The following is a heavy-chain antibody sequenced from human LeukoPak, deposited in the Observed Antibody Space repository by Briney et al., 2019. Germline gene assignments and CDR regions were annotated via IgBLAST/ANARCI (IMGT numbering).Heavy chain of an antibody. CDR1: GFTFSSYA. V-gene: IGHV3-21*01. CDR3: ASLPDYGDNALYWYFDL. J-gene: IGHJ2*01. CDR2: ISSSSSYI. D-gene: IGHD4-17*01. Sequence: PGGSLRLSCAASGFTFSSYAMSWIRQAPGKGLEWVSSISSSSSYIYYADSVKGRFTISRDNAKNSLYLQMNSLRAEDTAVYYCASLPDYGDNALYWYFDLWGRGTLVTVSS.